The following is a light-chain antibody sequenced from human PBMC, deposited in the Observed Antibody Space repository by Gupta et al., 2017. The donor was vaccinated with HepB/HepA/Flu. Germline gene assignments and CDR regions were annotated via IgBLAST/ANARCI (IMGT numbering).Light chain of an antibody. J-gene: IGKJ1*01. CDR3: QQYNDWPPWT. V-gene: IGKV3-15*01. CDR1: QSVNSN. CDR2: DAS. Sequence: DTVMTQSPGNLSVSAGERATLSCRASQSVNSNLAWYQQKPGQAPTLLSYDASTRATGIPDRFRGGGSGTEFTLTISSLQSEDFAIYYCQQYNDWPPWTFGQGTKVEIK.